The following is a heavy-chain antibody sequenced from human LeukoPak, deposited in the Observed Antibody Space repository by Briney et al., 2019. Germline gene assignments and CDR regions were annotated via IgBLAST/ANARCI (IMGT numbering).Heavy chain of an antibody. CDR2: ISGSSGST. J-gene: IGHJ4*02. D-gene: IGHD6-13*01. V-gene: IGHV3-23*01. CDR1: GFTFSSHA. Sequence: GGSLRLSCAASGFTFSSHAMSWVRQAPGKGLEWVSAISGSSGSTYYADSVKGRFTISRDNSKNTLYLQMNSLRAEDTAVYYCAKDGVYSSSWYDFDYWGQGTLVTVSS. CDR3: AKDGVYSSSWYDFDY.